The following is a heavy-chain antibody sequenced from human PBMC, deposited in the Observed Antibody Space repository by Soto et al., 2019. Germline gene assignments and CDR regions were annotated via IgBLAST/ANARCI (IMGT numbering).Heavy chain of an antibody. V-gene: IGHV1-24*01. Sequence: SVKVSWKVSGYTLTKLSMHLVRQAPGKGLEWMGGFDPEDGETIYAQKFQGRVTMTEDTSTDTAYMELSSLRSEDTAVYYCETVVGGYDYYNALGYWGRGTLVTVSS. J-gene: IGHJ4*02. D-gene: IGHD5-12*01. CDR3: ETVVGGYDYYNALGY. CDR2: FDPEDGET. CDR1: GYTLTKLS.